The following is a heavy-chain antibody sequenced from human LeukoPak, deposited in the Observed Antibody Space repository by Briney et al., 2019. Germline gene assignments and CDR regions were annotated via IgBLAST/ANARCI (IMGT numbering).Heavy chain of an antibody. CDR2: IYYSGST. V-gene: IGHV4-59*08. CDR3: ARGYSYTNFDY. Sequence: SETLSLTCTVSGGSISGYYWSWIRQPPGKGLEWIGYIYYSGSTNYNPSLMSRVTISVDTSKNQFSLKLSSVTAADTAVYYCARGYSYTNFDYWGQGTLVTVSS. CDR1: GGSISGYY. J-gene: IGHJ4*02. D-gene: IGHD5-18*01.